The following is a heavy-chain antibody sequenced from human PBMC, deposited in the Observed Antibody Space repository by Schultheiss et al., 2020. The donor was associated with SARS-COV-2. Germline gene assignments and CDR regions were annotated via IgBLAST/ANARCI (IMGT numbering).Heavy chain of an antibody. J-gene: IGHJ4*02. CDR2: IWYDGSNK. CDR3: AREGIAAAGNFDY. D-gene: IGHD6-13*01. V-gene: IGHV3-33*01. CDR1: GFTFSSYG. Sequence: GSLRLSCAASGFTFSSYGMHWVRQAPGKGLEWVAVIWYDGSNKYYADSVKGRFTISRDNSKNTLYLQMNSLRAEDTAVYYCAREGIAAAGNFDYWGQGTLVTVSS.